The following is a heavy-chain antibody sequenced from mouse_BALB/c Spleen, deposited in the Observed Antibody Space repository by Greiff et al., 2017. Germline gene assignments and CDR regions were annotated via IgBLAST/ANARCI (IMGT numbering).Heavy chain of an antibody. CDR1: GFTFSDYG. V-gene: IGHV5-15*02. J-gene: IGHJ2*01. CDR2: ISNLAYSI. Sequence: EVQGVESGGGLVQPGGSRKLSCAASGFTFSDYGMAWVRQAPGKGPEWVAFISNLAYSIYYADTVTGRFTISRENAKNTLYLEMSSLRSEDTAMYYCARGYGIFDYWGQGTTLTVSS. D-gene: IGHD2-1*01. CDR3: ARGYGIFDY.